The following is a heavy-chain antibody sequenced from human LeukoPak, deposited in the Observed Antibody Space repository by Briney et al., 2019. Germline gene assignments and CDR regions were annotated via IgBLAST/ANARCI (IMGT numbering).Heavy chain of an antibody. CDR2: IYYSGST. CDR1: GGSINTYY. J-gene: IGHJ4*02. V-gene: IGHV4-59*01. Sequence: SETLSLTCTVSGGSINTYYWSWIRQPPGKGLEWIGYIYYSGSTNYNPSLKSRVTISVDTSKNQFSLKLSSVTAADTAVYYCARDTYDILTGYRRYFDYWGQGTLVTVSS. CDR3: ARDTYDILTGYRRYFDY. D-gene: IGHD3-9*01.